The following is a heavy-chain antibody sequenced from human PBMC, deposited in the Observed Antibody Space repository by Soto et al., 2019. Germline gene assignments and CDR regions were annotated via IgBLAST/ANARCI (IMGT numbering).Heavy chain of an antibody. CDR3: AKSPRGEMATD. CDR2: INTYNGMT. Sequence: QVQLVQSGGEVKKPGASVTVSCKASGYTFINYHITWVRQAPGQGLEWMAWINTYNGMTDYAQRFQGRVKMTRDTTNSTAYMELRNLGSDDTAVYFCAKSPRGEMATDLGQGTLVTVSS. J-gene: IGHJ4*02. CDR1: GYTFINYH. D-gene: IGHD5-12*01. V-gene: IGHV1-18*01.